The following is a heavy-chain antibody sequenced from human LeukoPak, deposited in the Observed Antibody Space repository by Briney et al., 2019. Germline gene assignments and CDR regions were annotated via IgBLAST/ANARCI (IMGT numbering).Heavy chain of an antibody. CDR3: ASRHYDFGYY. Sequence: PGGSLRLSCAASGFPFSTYPVHWVRQAPGKGLEWVAVISYDGSNKYYADSVKGRFTISRDNSKNTLYLQMNSLRAEDTAIYYCASRHYDFGYYWGQGTLVTVSS. V-gene: IGHV3-30*04. CDR2: ISYDGSNK. CDR1: GFPFSTYP. J-gene: IGHJ4*02. D-gene: IGHD4-17*01.